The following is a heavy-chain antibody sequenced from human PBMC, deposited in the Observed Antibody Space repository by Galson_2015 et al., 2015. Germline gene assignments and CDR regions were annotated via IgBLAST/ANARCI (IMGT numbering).Heavy chain of an antibody. Sequence: SLRLSCAASGFTFDDYAMHWVRQTPGKGLEWVSGITWNSDNIAYADAVKGRFTISRDNAKNFLYLQMNSLRAEDTALYYCAKSSADILTGYPLDYWGQGTLVTVSS. CDR2: ITWNSDNI. D-gene: IGHD3-9*01. CDR1: GFTFDDYA. J-gene: IGHJ4*02. V-gene: IGHV3-9*01. CDR3: AKSSADILTGYPLDY.